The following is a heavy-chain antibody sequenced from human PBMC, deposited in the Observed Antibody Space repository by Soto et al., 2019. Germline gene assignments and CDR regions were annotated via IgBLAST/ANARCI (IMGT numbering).Heavy chain of an antibody. CDR3: VRSFRGGYYDSSGSPPDAFDI. J-gene: IGHJ3*02. CDR2: IYPGDSDT. Sequence: GESLKISCKGSGYSFTSYWIGWVRQMPGKGLEWMGIIYPGDSDTRYSPSFQGQVTISADKSISTAYLQWSSLKASDTAMYYCVRSFRGGYYDSSGSPPDAFDIWGQGTMVTVSS. D-gene: IGHD3-22*01. CDR1: GYSFTSYW. V-gene: IGHV5-51*01.